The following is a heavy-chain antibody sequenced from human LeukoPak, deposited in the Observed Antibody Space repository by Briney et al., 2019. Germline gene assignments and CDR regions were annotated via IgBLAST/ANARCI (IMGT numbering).Heavy chain of an antibody. CDR1: GFTFSSYA. CDR3: AKGTAMIVVVKLYYFDY. V-gene: IGHV3-23*01. Sequence: PGGSLRLSCAASGFTFSSYAMSWVRQAPGKGLEWVSAISGRGGSTYYADSVKGRFTISRDNSKNTLYLQMNSLRAEDTAVYYCAKGTAMIVVVKLYYFDYWGQGTLVTVSS. J-gene: IGHJ4*02. D-gene: IGHD3-22*01. CDR2: ISGRGGST.